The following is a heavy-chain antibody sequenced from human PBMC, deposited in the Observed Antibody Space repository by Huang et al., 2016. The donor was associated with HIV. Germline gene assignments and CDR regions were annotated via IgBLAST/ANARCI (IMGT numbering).Heavy chain of an antibody. CDR1: GYTLTELS. V-gene: IGHV1-24*01. CDR3: AAGYDTYYDI. CDR2: FAPEHGET. J-gene: IGHJ3*02. Sequence: QVQLVQSGAEVKKPGASVKVSCKVSGYTLTELSIHWVRQAPGKGLEWMGGFAPEHGETIYAQNVQGRVTMTEDTSTDTAYMELHSLRPEDTAVYYCAAGYDTYYDIWGQGTMVSASS. D-gene: IGHD2-21*01.